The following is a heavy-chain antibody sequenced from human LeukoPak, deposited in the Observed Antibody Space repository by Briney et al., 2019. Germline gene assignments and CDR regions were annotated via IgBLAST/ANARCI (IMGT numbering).Heavy chain of an antibody. CDR1: GFTFSDYY. D-gene: IGHD2-2*01. CDR3: ARDIRARGTNIVVVPAALDY. V-gene: IGHV3-11*01. Sequence: GGSLRLSCAASGFTFSDYYMSWIRQAPGKGLEWVSYISSSGSTIYYADSVRGRFTISRDNAKNSLYLQMNSLRAEDTAVYYCARDIRARGTNIVVVPAALDYWGRGTLVTVSS. J-gene: IGHJ4*02. CDR2: ISSSGSTI.